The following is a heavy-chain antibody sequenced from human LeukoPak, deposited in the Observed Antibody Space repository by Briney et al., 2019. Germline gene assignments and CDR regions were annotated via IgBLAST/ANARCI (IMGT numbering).Heavy chain of an antibody. CDR1: GFTFSSYA. V-gene: IGHV3-30-3*01. J-gene: IGHJ4*02. CDR2: ISYDGSNK. CDR3: ARDLRRYYYDSSGYSLGDY. D-gene: IGHD3-22*01. Sequence: GGSLRLSCAASGFTFSSYAMHWVRQAPGKGLEWVAVISYDGSNKYYADSVKGRFTISRDNAKNSLYLQMNSLRAEDTAVYYCARDLRRYYYDSSGYSLGDYWGQGTLVTVSS.